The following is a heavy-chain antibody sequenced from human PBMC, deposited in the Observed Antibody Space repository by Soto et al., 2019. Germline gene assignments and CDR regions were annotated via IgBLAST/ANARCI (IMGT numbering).Heavy chain of an antibody. CDR2: IVPILGIP. D-gene: IGHD3-9*01. V-gene: IGHV1-69*01. CDR1: GGTFSGYV. J-gene: IGHJ3*01. Sequence: QVQLVQSGAEVQKPGSSVKVSCRASGGTFSGYVITWVRQAPGHGLEWMGEIVPILGIPSCAQKFQGRVTIKADESTSTVYVELSNLRSEDSAVYYCARGGFYEILTGSYPIDAFHLWGQGTIVTVSS. CDR3: ARGGFYEILTGSYPIDAFHL.